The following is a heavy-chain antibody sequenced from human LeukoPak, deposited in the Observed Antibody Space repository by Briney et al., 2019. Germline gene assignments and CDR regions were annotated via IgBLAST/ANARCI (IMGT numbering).Heavy chain of an antibody. CDR1: GGSISSGGYY. Sequence: SETLSLTCTVSGGSISSGGYYWSWIRQPPGKGLEWIGRIYTSGSTNYNPSLKSRVTISVDTSKNQFSLKLSSVTAADTAVYYCARDGSSGWFDPWGQGTLVTVSS. CDR2: IYTSGST. V-gene: IGHV4-61*02. D-gene: IGHD3-10*01. J-gene: IGHJ5*02. CDR3: ARDGSSGWFDP.